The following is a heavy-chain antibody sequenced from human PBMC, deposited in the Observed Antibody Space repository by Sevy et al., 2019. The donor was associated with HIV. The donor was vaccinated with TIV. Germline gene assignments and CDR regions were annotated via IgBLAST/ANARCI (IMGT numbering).Heavy chain of an antibody. Sequence: SETLSLTCSVSGDSISGYYWNWIRQPPGKGLEWIGYIYYSGSTNYNPSLKSRVTISVDTSKNQFSLKLSSVTAADTAVYYCARGSGWSPPPAFDPWGQGTLVTVSS. CDR3: ARGSGWSPPPAFDP. V-gene: IGHV4-59*01. CDR2: IYYSGST. D-gene: IGHD6-19*01. CDR1: GDSISGYY. J-gene: IGHJ5*02.